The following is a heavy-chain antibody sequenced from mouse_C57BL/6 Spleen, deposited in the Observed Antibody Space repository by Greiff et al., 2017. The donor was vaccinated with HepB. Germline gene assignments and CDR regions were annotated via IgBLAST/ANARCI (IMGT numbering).Heavy chain of an antibody. CDR2: INPYNGDT. V-gene: IGHV1-20*01. J-gene: IGHJ4*01. CDR1: GYSFTGYF. Sequence: VQLQQPGAELVKPGASVKLSCKASGYSFTGYFMNWVMQSHGKSLEWIGRINPYNGDTFYNQKFKGKATLTVDKSSSTAHMELRSLTSEDSAVYYCARSTTVVAHYAMDYWGQGTSVTVSS. D-gene: IGHD1-1*01. CDR3: ARSTTVVAHYAMDY.